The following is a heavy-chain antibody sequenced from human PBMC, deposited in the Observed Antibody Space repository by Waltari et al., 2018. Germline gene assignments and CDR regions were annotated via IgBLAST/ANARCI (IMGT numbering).Heavy chain of an antibody. CDR3: ASVRWLQLNYFDY. V-gene: IGHV4-38-2*01. J-gene: IGHJ4*02. CDR2: IYHSGST. Sequence: QVQLQESGPGLVKPSETLSLTCAVSGYSISSGYYWGWIRQPPGKGLEWIGSIYHSGSTSYNPSLKSRVTISVDTSKNQFSLKLSSVTAADTAVYYCASVRWLQLNYFDYWGQGTLVTVSS. CDR1: GYSISSGYY. D-gene: IGHD5-12*01.